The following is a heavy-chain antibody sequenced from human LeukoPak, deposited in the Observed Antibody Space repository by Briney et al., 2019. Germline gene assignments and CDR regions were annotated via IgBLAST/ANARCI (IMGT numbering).Heavy chain of an antibody. CDR3: ARYRSYLMDV. V-gene: IGHV3-74*01. CDR2: VNSDGGST. D-gene: IGHD3-16*02. Sequence: GGSLRLSCAASGFTFSSFWMHWVRQAPGKGLVWVSYVNSDGGSTNYADSVKGRFTISRDNAKNTLYLQMNSLRVEDTAVHYCARYRSYLMDVWGQGTTVTVSS. CDR1: GFTFSSFW. J-gene: IGHJ6*02.